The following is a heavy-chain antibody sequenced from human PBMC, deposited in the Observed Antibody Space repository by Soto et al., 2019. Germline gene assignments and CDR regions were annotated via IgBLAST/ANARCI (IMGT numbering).Heavy chain of an antibody. Sequence: EVQLLESGGGLVQPGGSLRLSCAASGFTFSSYAMSWVRQAPGKGLEWVSAISGSGGSTYYADSVKGRFSISRDNSKNTLYLQMNSLRAEDTAVYYCATSYGDYEGWYFDLWGRGTLVTVSS. D-gene: IGHD4-17*01. CDR2: ISGSGGST. J-gene: IGHJ2*01. CDR3: ATSYGDYEGWYFDL. V-gene: IGHV3-23*01. CDR1: GFTFSSYA.